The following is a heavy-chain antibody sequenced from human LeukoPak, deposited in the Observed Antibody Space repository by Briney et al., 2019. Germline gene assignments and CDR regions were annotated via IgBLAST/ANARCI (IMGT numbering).Heavy chain of an antibody. CDR3: TRADFGNYKY. J-gene: IGHJ4*02. Sequence: ASVKVSCKASGYTFSNYDINWVRQATGQGLEWMGWMNPNSGTTGYAQKFQGRVTMTRNTSTSTAYMELSSLRSEDTAIYYCTRADFGNYKYWGQGTLVTVSS. V-gene: IGHV1-8*01. CDR2: MNPNSGTT. CDR1: GYTFSNYD. D-gene: IGHD3-9*01.